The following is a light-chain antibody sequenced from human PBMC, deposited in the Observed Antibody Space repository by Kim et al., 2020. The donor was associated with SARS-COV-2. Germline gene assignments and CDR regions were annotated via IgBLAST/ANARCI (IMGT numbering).Light chain of an antibody. Sequence: GQSVTSSCTGTGSDVGGYTYVSWYQQHPGKAPKLMIYDVSKRPSGVPDRFSGSKSGNTASLTISGLQGEDEADYYCCSYAGSYTEVFGGGTQLTVL. CDR3: CSYAGSYTEV. V-gene: IGLV2-11*01. CDR2: DVS. CDR1: GSDVGGYTY. J-gene: IGLJ2*01.